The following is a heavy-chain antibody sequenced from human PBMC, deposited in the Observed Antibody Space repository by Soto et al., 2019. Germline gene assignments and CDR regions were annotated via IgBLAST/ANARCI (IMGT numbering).Heavy chain of an antibody. J-gene: IGHJ3*02. Sequence: XESLNISCKVSGMTVINHWIAWVRQMPGKGLEWMGIIYPGDSDARYSPSFAGQVTISVDKSITTAYLHWSSLEASDSAVYYCARQGDMAATPADAFDIWGQGTLVTVSS. V-gene: IGHV5-51*01. CDR3: ARQGDMAATPADAFDI. CDR2: IYPGDSDA. D-gene: IGHD6-19*01. CDR1: GMTVINHW.